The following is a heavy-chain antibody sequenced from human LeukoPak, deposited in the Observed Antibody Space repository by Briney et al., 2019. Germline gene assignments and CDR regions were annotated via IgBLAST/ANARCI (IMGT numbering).Heavy chain of an antibody. J-gene: IGHJ4*02. CDR3: AREPSGHSGGFDS. CDR2: TYYRSKWYY. Sequence: SQTLSLTCAMSGDSVSSNDAAWNWIRQSRSRGLEWLGRTYYRSKWYYDYAVSVKSRITINPDTSKNQFSLQLNSVTPDDTAVFYCAREPSGHSGGFDSWGQGTLVTVSS. D-gene: IGHD4-23*01. CDR1: GDSVSSNDAA. V-gene: IGHV6-1*01.